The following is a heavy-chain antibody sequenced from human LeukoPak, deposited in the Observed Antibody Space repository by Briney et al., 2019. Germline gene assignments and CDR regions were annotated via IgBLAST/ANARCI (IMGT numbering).Heavy chain of an antibody. CDR2: IIPIFGTA. D-gene: IGHD6-13*01. J-gene: IGHJ5*02. V-gene: IGHV1-69*06. CDR1: GGTFSSYA. CDR3: ARGRPTTSIAAAGVNWLDP. Sequence: SVKVSCKASGGTFSSYAISWVRQAPGQGLEWMGGIIPIFGTANYAQKFQGRVTITADKSTSTAYMELSSLRSEDTAVYYCARGRPTTSIAAAGVNWLDPWGQGTLVTVSS.